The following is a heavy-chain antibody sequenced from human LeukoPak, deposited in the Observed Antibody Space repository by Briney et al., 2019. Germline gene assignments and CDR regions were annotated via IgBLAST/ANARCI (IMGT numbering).Heavy chain of an antibody. CDR1: GYTFTSYD. V-gene: IGHV1-8*01. CDR3: ARGGFGSGSHFDY. Sequence: GASVKVSCKASGYTFTSYDINWVRQATGQGLEWMGWMNPNSGDTGYVQKFQGRVTMTRSTSISTAYMELSSLRSEDTAINYCARGGFGSGSHFDYWGQGTLVTVPS. D-gene: IGHD3-10*01. J-gene: IGHJ4*02. CDR2: MNPNSGDT.